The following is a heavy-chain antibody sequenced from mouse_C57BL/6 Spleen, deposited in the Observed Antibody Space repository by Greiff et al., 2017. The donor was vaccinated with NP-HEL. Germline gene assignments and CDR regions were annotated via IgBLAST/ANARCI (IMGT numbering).Heavy chain of an antibody. CDR2: IHPNSGST. Sequence: QVQLQQPGAELVKPGASVKLPCKASGYTFTSYWMHWVKQRPGQGLEWIGMIHPNSGSTNYNEKFKSKATLTVDKSSSTAYMQLSSLTSEDSAVYYCARSHYYGISSYYFDYWGQGTTLTVSS. CDR1: GYTFTSYW. V-gene: IGHV1-64*01. CDR3: ARSHYYGISSYYFDY. D-gene: IGHD1-1*01. J-gene: IGHJ2*01.